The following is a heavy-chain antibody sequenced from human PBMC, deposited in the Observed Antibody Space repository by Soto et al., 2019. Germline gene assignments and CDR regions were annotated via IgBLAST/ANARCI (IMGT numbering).Heavy chain of an antibody. D-gene: IGHD1-26*01. V-gene: IGHV3-48*02. CDR2: ISSSSTI. CDR3: ARDKAPPGRVGARPNAFDI. CDR1: GFTFSSYS. Sequence: GGSLRLSCAASGFTFSSYSMNWVRQAPGKGLEWVSYISSSSTIYYADSVKGRFTISRDNAKNSLYLQMNSLRDEDTAVYYCARDKAPPGRVGARPNAFDIWGQGTMVTVSS. J-gene: IGHJ3*02.